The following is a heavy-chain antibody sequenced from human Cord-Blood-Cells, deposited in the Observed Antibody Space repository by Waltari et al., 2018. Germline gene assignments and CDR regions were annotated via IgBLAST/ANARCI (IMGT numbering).Heavy chain of an antibody. CDR2: ISYDGSNK. Sequence: QVQLVESGGGVVQPGRSLRLSCAASGFTFSSYGMHWVRQAPGKGLEWVAVISYDGSNKYYADSVKGRFTISRDNSKNTLYLQMNSLRAEDTAVYYCAKDAAGIFGVVSYYFDYWGQGTLVTVSS. D-gene: IGHD3-3*01. CDR1: GFTFSSYG. J-gene: IGHJ4*02. CDR3: AKDAAGIFGVVSYYFDY. V-gene: IGHV3-30*18.